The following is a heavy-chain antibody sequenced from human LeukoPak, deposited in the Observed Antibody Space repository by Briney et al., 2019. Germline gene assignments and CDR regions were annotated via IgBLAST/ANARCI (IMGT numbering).Heavy chain of an antibody. CDR3: ARDGVDTAMVRAPDY. J-gene: IGHJ4*02. D-gene: IGHD5-18*01. Sequence: PGGSLSLSCAASGFTFSSYWMSWVRQAPGKGLEWVANIKQDGSEKSYVDSVKGRFTISRDNAKNSLYLQMNSLRAEDTAVYYCARDGVDTAMVRAPDYWGQGTLVTVSS. V-gene: IGHV3-7*01. CDR1: GFTFSSYW. CDR2: IKQDGSEK.